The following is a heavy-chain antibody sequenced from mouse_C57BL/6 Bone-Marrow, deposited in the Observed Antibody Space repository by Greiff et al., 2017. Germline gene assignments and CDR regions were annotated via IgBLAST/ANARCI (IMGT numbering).Heavy chain of an antibody. V-gene: IGHV1-78*01. D-gene: IGHD2-1*01. CDR2: IYPGDGST. CDR3: ARREDGNYEDY. CDR1: GYTFTDHT. J-gene: IGHJ2*01. Sequence: VQLQQSDAELVKPGASVKISCKASGYTFTDHTIHWVKQRPEKGLEWIGYIYPGDGSTKYNEKFKGKATLTADKSSSTAYMQLNSLTSEDSAVYFCARREDGNYEDYWGQGTTLTVSS.